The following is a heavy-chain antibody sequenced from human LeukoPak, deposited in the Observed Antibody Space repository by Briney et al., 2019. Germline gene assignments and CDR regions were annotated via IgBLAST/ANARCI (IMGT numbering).Heavy chain of an antibody. CDR1: GGTFSSYA. D-gene: IGHD5-12*01. Sequence: SVKVSCKASGGTFSSYAISWVRQAPGQGLEWMGGIIPIFGTANYAQKFQGRVTITADESTSTAYMELSSLRSEDTAVYYCARALQGRGCSGYDFVPLDYWGQGTLVTVSS. CDR3: ARALQGRGCSGYDFVPLDY. CDR2: IIPIFGTA. J-gene: IGHJ4*02. V-gene: IGHV1-69*13.